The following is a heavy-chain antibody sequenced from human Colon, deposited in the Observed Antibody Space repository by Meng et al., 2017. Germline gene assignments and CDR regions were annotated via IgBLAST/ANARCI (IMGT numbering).Heavy chain of an antibody. CDR2: IYYSGST. CDR3: VRSRAWVRTGFDP. CDR1: GGSISSSSYY. Sequence: QLQLQESGPGLVKPSETLSLTCTVSGGSISSSSYYWGWIRQPPGKGLEWIGSIYYSGSTYYNPSLKSRVTISVDTSKNQFSLKLSSVTAADTAVYYCVRSRAWVRTGFDPWGQGTLVTV. V-gene: IGHV4-39*01. J-gene: IGHJ5*02. D-gene: IGHD1/OR15-1a*01.